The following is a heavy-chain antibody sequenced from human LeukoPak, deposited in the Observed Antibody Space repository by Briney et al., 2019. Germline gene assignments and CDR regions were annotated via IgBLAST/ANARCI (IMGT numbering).Heavy chain of an antibody. V-gene: IGHV4-4*02. CDR2: IYHSGSA. Sequence: SETLSLTCAVSGGSLSSNDWWSWVRQPPGKGLEWIGEIYHSGSANYNPSLKSRVTISVDKSKNQFSLKLSSVTAADTAVYYCANKRNTAPYYFDHWGQGTLVTVSS. J-gene: IGHJ4*02. D-gene: IGHD5-18*01. CDR1: GGSLSSNDW. CDR3: ANKRNTAPYYFDH.